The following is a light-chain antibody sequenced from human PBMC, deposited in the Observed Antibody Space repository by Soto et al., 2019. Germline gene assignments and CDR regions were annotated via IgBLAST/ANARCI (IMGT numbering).Light chain of an antibody. J-gene: IGKJ2*01. CDR1: QSLLDSDDGNTY. CDR3: MQRIEFPYT. CDR2: TLS. V-gene: IGKV2-40*01. Sequence: EIVRTQTPLSLPFTPGVPASISCRSSQSLLDSDDGNTYLDWYLQKPGQSPQLLIYTLSYRAPGVPDRFSGSGSGTDFTLKISRVEAEDVGVYYCMQRIEFPYTFGQGTKMEIK.